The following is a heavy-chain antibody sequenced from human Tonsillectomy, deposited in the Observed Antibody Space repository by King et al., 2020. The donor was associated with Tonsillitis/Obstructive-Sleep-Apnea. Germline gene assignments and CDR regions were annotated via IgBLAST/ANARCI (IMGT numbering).Heavy chain of an antibody. Sequence: QLVQSGGGLVQPGGSLKLSCAASGFTFSGSAMHWVHQASGKGLEWVGRIRSKANSYATAYAASVKGRFTISRDDSKNTAYLQMNSLKTEDTAVYYCRCGGDWGQGTLVTVSS. CDR1: GFTFSGSA. CDR2: IRSKANSYAT. CDR3: RCGGD. J-gene: IGHJ4*02. V-gene: IGHV3-73*01. D-gene: IGHD2-21*01.